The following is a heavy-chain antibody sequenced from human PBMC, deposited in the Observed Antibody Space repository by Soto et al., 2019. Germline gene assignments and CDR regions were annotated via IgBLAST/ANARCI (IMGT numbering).Heavy chain of an antibody. V-gene: IGHV3-48*02. CDR1: GFNFSSYS. Sequence: EVQVVESGRGLVQPGGSLRLSCAASGFNFSSYSMSCVRQAPGKGLEWVSAISSSSRSIYYADSVKGQVTMSRDNAKNSLYLQMNSLTDEDTAVYYCASGGIYDYRYGMDVWGQGTTVTVS. CDR3: ASGGIYDYRYGMDV. CDR2: ISSSSRSI. D-gene: IGHD4-4*01. J-gene: IGHJ6*02.